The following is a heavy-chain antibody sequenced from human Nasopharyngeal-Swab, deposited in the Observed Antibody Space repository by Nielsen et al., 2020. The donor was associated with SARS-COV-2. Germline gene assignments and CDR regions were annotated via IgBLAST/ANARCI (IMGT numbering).Heavy chain of an antibody. CDR3: ARLNYYGPGSYFSLDY. CDR2: ISSSSSYT. J-gene: IGHJ4*02. D-gene: IGHD3-10*01. V-gene: IGHV3-11*06. Sequence: WIRQPPGKGLEWVSYISSSSSYTNYADSVKGRFTISRDNAKNSLYLQMNSLRAEDTAVYYCARLNYYGPGSYFSLDYWGQGTLVTVSS.